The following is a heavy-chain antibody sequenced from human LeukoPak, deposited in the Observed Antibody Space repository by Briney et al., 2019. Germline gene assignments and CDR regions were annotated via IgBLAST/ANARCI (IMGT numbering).Heavy chain of an antibody. V-gene: IGHV4-4*07. CDR1: GGSISSYY. CDR3: ARDSCSGGSCYMYNWFDP. J-gene: IGHJ5*02. CDR2: NYTSGST. Sequence: SETLSLTCTVSGGSISSYYWSWIRQPAGKGLEWIGRNYTSGSTNYNPSLKSRVTMSVDTSKNQFSLKLSSVTAADTAVYYCARDSCSGGSCYMYNWFDPWGQGTLVTVSS. D-gene: IGHD2-15*01.